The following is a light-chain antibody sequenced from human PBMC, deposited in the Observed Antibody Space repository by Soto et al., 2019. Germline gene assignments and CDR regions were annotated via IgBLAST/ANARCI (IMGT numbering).Light chain of an antibody. CDR3: QKSDRPPRT. Sequence: DIQMTQSPSSLSASVGDRVTITCRASQSISFYLNWYQQKPGKAPKLLIYAASRLQSGVPSRFSGSGSGTDFTLTITHLQPEDFATFPCQKSDRPPRTFGLGTQGENK. V-gene: IGKV1-39*01. CDR2: AAS. J-gene: IGKJ1*01. CDR1: QSISFY.